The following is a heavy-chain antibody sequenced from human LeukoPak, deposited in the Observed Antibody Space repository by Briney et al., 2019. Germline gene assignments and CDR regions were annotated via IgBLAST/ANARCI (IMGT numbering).Heavy chain of an antibody. CDR2: MNPNSGNT. V-gene: IGHV1-8*01. CDR1: GYTFTSYD. Sequence: GASVKVSCKASGYTFTSYDIHWVRQATGQGLEWMGCMNPNSGNTGYAQKFQGRVTMTRNTSISTAYMELSSLRSEDTAVYYCAIGTGYCSGGSCYYQKNWFDPWGQGTLVTVSS. J-gene: IGHJ5*02. CDR3: AIGTGYCSGGSCYYQKNWFDP. D-gene: IGHD2-15*01.